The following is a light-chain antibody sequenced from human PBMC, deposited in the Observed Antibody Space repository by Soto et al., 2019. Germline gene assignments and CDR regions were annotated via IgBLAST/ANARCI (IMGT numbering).Light chain of an antibody. CDR1: QSINNW. V-gene: IGKV1-5*03. CDR3: QQYNNWPYT. J-gene: IGKJ2*01. CDR2: KAS. Sequence: DIQMTQSPSTLSASVGDRVIITCRASQSINNWLAWYQQIPGKAPKLLISKASTLEGGVPFRFSGSGSGAEFSLTISSLQPDDFATYYCQQYNNWPYTFGQGTKLEIK.